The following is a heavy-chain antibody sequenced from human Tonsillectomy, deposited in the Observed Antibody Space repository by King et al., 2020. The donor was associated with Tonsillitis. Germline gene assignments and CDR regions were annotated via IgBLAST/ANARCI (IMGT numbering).Heavy chain of an antibody. CDR3: ARLPGSPFYYGMDV. D-gene: IGHD3-10*01. Sequence: QLVQSGGGLIQPGGSLRLSCAASGFTVSSNYMNWVRQAPRKGLEWVSVIYSGGSTYYADSVKGRFTISRDNSKNTLYLQMNSLRVEDTAVYYCARLPGSPFYYGMDVWGQGTTVTVSS. CDR1: GFTVSSNY. J-gene: IGHJ6*02. CDR2: IYSGGST. V-gene: IGHV3-53*01.